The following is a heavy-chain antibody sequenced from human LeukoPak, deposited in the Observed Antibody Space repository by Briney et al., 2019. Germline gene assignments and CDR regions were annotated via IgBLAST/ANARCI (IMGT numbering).Heavy chain of an antibody. V-gene: IGHV3-30*02. Sequence: GGSLRLSCAASGFTFSSYGMHWVRQAPGKGLEWVAFIRYDGSNKYYADSVKGRFTISRDNSKNTLYLQMNSLRVEDTAVYYCARAPTVLVGYCSSSSCQADYWGQGTLVTVSS. D-gene: IGHD2-2*01. CDR1: GFTFSSYG. J-gene: IGHJ4*02. CDR2: IRYDGSNK. CDR3: ARAPTVLVGYCSSSSCQADY.